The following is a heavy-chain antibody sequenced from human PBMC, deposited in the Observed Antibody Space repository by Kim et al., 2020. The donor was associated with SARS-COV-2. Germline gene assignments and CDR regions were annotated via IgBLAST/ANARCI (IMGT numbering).Heavy chain of an antibody. V-gene: IGHV3-21*01. CDR1: GFTFSSYS. J-gene: IGHJ6*02. CDR3: ASGQWELPDYYGMDV. D-gene: IGHD1-26*01. Sequence: GGSLRLSCAASGFTFSSYSMNWVRQAPGKGLEWVSSISSSSSYIYYADSVKGRFTISRDNAKNSLYLQMNSLRAEDTAVYYCASGQWELPDYYGMDVWGQGTTVTVSS. CDR2: ISSSSSYI.